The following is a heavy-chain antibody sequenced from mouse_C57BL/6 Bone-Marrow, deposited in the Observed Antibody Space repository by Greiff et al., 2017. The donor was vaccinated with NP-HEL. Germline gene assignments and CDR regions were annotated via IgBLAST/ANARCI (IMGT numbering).Heavy chain of an antibody. V-gene: IGHV1-61*01. D-gene: IGHD1-1*01. CDR2: IYPSDSET. J-gene: IGHJ2*01. Sequence: VQLQQPGAELVRPGSSVKLSCKASGYTFTSYWMDWVKQRPGQGLEWIGNIYPSDSETHYNQKFKDKATLTVDKSSSTAYMQLSSLTSEDSAVYYCARRHITTVVVDYWGQGTTLTVSS. CDR3: ARRHITTVVVDY. CDR1: GYTFTSYW.